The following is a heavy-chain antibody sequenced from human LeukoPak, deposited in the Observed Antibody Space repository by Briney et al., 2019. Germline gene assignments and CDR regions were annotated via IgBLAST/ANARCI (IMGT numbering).Heavy chain of an antibody. CDR2: ISSSSSYI. J-gene: IGHJ4*02. Sequence: GGPLRLSCAASGFTFSSYNMNWVRQAPGKGLEWVSSISSSSSYIYYTDSVKGRFTISRDNAKNSLYLQMNSLRADDTAIYYCARVSLGAAAGTSRWGQGTLVTVSS. CDR3: ARVSLGAAAGTSR. CDR1: GFTFSSYN. V-gene: IGHV3-21*01. D-gene: IGHD6-13*01.